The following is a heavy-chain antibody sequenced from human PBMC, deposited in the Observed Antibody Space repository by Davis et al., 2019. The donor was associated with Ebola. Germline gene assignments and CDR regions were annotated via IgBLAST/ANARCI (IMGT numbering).Heavy chain of an antibody. D-gene: IGHD1-1*01. J-gene: IGHJ4*02. V-gene: IGHV1-18*01. CDR2: INPHNGNT. CDR1: GYTFTSYA. Sequence: AASVKVSCKASGYTFTSYAMNWVRQAPGQGLEWMGWINPHNGNTNYAQNVQGRVTMTTDTSTSTAYMEVGSLRSDDTAVYYCARAQFPTTSDHWGQGTLLTVSS. CDR3: ARAQFPTTSDH.